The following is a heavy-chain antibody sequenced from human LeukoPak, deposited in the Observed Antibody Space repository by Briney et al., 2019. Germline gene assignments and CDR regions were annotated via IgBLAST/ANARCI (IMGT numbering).Heavy chain of an antibody. V-gene: IGHV3-21*01. CDR3: ARDSKAHPLSWDYVWGSYRYTGAFEI. CDR1: GFTFSSYS. Sequence: GGSLRLSCTASGFTFSSYSMNWVRQAPGKGLEWVSSISSSSSYIYYADSVKGRFTISRDNAKNSLYLQMNSLRAEDTAVYYCARDSKAHPLSWDYVWGSYRYTGAFEIWGQGTMVTVSS. J-gene: IGHJ3*02. CDR2: ISSSSSYI. D-gene: IGHD3-16*02.